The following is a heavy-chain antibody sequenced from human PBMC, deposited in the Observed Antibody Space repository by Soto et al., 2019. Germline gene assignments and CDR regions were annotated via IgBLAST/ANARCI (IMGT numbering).Heavy chain of an antibody. Sequence: SVKVSCKASGGTFSSYTISWVRQAPGQGLEWMGRIIPILGIANYAQKFQGRVTITADKSTSTAYMELSSLRSEDTAVYYCARGGSSTIFDYWGHGTLVTVSS. CDR1: GGTFSSYT. D-gene: IGHD3-16*01. CDR2: IIPILGIA. J-gene: IGHJ4*01. CDR3: ARGGSSTIFDY. V-gene: IGHV1-69*02.